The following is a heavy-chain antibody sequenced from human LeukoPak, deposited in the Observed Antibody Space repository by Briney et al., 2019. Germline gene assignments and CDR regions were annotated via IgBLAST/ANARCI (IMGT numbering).Heavy chain of an antibody. Sequence: PGGSLRLSCAASEFTFSSYSLTWVRQAPGKGLEWVSLISGSGGTTYYADSVRGRFTISRDNSKNTLYLQMNTLRAGDTAVYYCATEATYCTAACYPLSDYWGQGTLVTVSS. J-gene: IGHJ4*02. V-gene: IGHV3-23*01. CDR3: ATEATYCTAACYPLSDY. D-gene: IGHD2-21*02. CDR1: EFTFSSYS. CDR2: ISGSGGTT.